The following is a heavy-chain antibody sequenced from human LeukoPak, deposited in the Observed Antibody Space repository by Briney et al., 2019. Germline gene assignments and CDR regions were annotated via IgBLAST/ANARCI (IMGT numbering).Heavy chain of an antibody. CDR1: GYTFTSYG. CDR2: ISAYNGNT. J-gene: IGHJ4*02. Sequence: ASVKVSCKASGYTFTSYGISWVRQAPGQGLEWMGWISAYNGNTNYAQKLQGRVTMTTDTSTSTAYMELRSLGSDDTAVYYCARTYCSSTSCYSPEFVYWGQGTLVTVSS. D-gene: IGHD2-2*02. V-gene: IGHV1-18*01. CDR3: ARTYCSSTSCYSPEFVY.